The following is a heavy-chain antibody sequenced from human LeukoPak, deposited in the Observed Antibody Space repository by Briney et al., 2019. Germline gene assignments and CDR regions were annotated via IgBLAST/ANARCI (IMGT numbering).Heavy chain of an antibody. CDR1: GFTFSNYI. CDR3: ARGPPMTYCTGASCHHLGY. D-gene: IGHD2-8*02. CDR2: IDSSSSHI. Sequence: GGSLRLSCAASGFTFSNYIMNWVRQAPGKGLEWVSSIDSSSSHIYYSDSVKGRFTISRDNAKSSLDLQMNSLRAEDTAIYYCARGPPMTYCTGASCHHLGYWGQGTLVTVSS. J-gene: IGHJ4*02. V-gene: IGHV3-21*01.